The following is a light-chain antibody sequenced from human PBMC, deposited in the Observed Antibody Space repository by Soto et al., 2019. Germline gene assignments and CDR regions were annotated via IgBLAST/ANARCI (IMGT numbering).Light chain of an antibody. CDR2: GNS. J-gene: IGLJ3*02. CDR1: SSNIGAGYD. V-gene: IGLV1-40*01. Sequence: QAVVTQPPSVSGAPGQRVTISCTESSSNIGAGYDVHWYQQLPGTAPKLLIYGNSNRPSVVPDRFSGSKSGTSASLAITGLQAEDEADYYCQSYDSSLSAWVFGGGTKLTVL. CDR3: QSYDSSLSAWV.